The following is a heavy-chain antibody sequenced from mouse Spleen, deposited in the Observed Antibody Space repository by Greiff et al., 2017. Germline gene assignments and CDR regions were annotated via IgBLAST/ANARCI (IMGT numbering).Heavy chain of an antibody. CDR2: IDPSDSET. CDR1: GYTFTSYW. V-gene: IGHV1-52*01. J-gene: IGHJ1*01. CDR3: ARLPSYYYGSSYGYFDV. D-gene: IGHD1-1*01. Sequence: QVQLQQPGAELVRPGSSVKLSCKASGYTFTSYWMHWVKQRPIQGLEWIGNIDPSDSETHYNQKFKDKATLTVDKSSSTAYMQLSSLTSEDSAVYYCARLPSYYYGSSYGYFDVWGAGTTVTVSS.